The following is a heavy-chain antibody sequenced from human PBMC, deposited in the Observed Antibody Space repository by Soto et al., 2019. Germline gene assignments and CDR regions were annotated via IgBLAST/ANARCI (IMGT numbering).Heavy chain of an antibody. CDR1: GGSISSYY. Sequence: PSETLSLTCTVSGGSISSYYWSWIRQPPGKGLEWIGYIYYSGSTNYNPSLKSRVTISVDTSKNQFSLKLSSVTAADTAVYYCARHLQQLAPGFDYWGQGTLVTVSS. D-gene: IGHD6-13*01. V-gene: IGHV4-59*08. J-gene: IGHJ4*02. CDR3: ARHLQQLAPGFDY. CDR2: IYYSGST.